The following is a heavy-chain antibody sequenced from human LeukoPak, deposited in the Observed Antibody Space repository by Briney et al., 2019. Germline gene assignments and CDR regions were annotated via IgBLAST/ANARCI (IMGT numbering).Heavy chain of an antibody. Sequence: GGSLRLSCAASGFTFSNYYMSWVRQAPGKGLEWVSAISGSGGSIFYADSVKGRFTISRDNSRTTLYVQMNSLRAEDTAVYYCAKSFLTGYSLFDSWGQGTLVTVSS. V-gene: IGHV3-23*01. J-gene: IGHJ4*02. CDR2: ISGSGGSI. CDR3: AKSFLTGYSLFDS. CDR1: GFTFSNYY. D-gene: IGHD3-9*01.